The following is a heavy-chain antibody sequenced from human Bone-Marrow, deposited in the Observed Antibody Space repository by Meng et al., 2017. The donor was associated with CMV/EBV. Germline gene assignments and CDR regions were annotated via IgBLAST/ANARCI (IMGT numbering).Heavy chain of an antibody. CDR2: YSGST. D-gene: IGHD6-13*01. Sequence: SETLSLTCNVSGDSIGRSSYYWGWIRQPPGKGLEWIGYSGSTYHNPSLKSRVTISIDTSKNQFSLNLTSVTAADTAVYYCVASSSWYNQGDYWGQGKLVNVSS. CDR3: VASSSWYNQGDY. J-gene: IGHJ4*02. V-gene: IGHV4-39*07. CDR1: GDSIGRSSYY.